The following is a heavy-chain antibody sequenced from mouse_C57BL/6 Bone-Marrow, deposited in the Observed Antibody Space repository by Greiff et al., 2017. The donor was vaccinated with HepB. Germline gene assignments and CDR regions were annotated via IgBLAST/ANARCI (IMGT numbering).Heavy chain of an antibody. Sequence: VQLQQSVAELVRPGASVKLSCTASGFNIKNTYMHWVKQRPEQGLEWIGRIDPANGNTTYAPKFQGKATITADTSSNTAYLQLSRLTSEDTAIYYFARPICYGNFCWYFDDWGTGTTVTVSS. CDR3: ARPICYGNFCWYFDD. J-gene: IGHJ1*03. D-gene: IGHD2-1*01. CDR2: IDPANGNT. CDR1: GFNIKNTY. V-gene: IGHV14-3*01.